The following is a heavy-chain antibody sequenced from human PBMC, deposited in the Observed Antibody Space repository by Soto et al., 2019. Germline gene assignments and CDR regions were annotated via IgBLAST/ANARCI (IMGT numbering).Heavy chain of an antibody. V-gene: IGHV3-15*01. D-gene: IGHD5-12*01. CDR3: TTDPHVATIGS. CDR2: ILTKTHGETT. Sequence: EVQLVESGGGLEKPGGSLRLSCAASGFTFSNAWMIWVRQAPGKGLEWVGRILTKTHGETTDCAAPVKGRFTISRDDSKNTVYLQMSDLKTEDTAVYYCTTDPHVATIGSWGQGTLVTVSS. J-gene: IGHJ5*02. CDR1: GFTFSNAW.